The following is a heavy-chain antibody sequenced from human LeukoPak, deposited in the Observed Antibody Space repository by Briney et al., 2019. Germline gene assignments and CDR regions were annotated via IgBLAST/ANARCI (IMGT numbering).Heavy chain of an antibody. CDR1: GGSISSSNW. V-gene: IGHV4-4*02. Sequence: SETLSLTCAVSGGSISSSNWWSWARQSPGKGFEWIGEIHQSGGTNYNPSLKSRVTILVDKSKNQISLKLTSVTAADTAVYYCAREGGPYRPLDYSGQGTLVTVAS. CDR3: AREGGPYRPLDY. CDR2: IHQSGGT. J-gene: IGHJ4*02.